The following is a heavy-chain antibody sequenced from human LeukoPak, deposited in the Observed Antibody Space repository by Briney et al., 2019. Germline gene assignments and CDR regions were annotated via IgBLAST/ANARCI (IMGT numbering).Heavy chain of an antibody. CDR2: INPNRGGT. J-gene: IGHJ4*02. Sequence: ASVKVSCKASGYTFTGYYIHWVRQAPGQGLEWMGWINPNRGGTNYAQKFQGRVTMTRDTSSNTAHMELSRLRSDDTAVYYCARIYRSSWFDYWGPGTLVTVSS. CDR3: ARIYRSSWFDY. CDR1: GYTFTGYY. V-gene: IGHV1-2*02. D-gene: IGHD6-13*01.